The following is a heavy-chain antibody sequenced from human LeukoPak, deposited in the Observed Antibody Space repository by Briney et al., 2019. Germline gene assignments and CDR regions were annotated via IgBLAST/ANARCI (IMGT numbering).Heavy chain of an antibody. J-gene: IGHJ4*02. CDR1: GGSIRNYY. CDR3: AKYIRDSGTYYLDY. CDR2: IYYSGST. V-gene: IGHV4-59*01. Sequence: SETLSLTCTVSGGSIRNYYWSWIRQPPGKRLEWTGYIYYSGSTEYNPSLKNRVTMSVDTSKNQFSLKLNSVTTADTAVYYCAKYIRDSGTYYLDYWGQGTLVTVSS. D-gene: IGHD3-10*01.